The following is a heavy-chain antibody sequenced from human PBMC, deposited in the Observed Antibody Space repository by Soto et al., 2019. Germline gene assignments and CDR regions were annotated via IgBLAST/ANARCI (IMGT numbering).Heavy chain of an antibody. CDR2: ISGSGGST. J-gene: IGHJ6*02. D-gene: IGHD2-2*01. V-gene: IGHV3-23*01. CDR1: GFTFSSYA. CDR3: ANPYCSSTSCYHYYYAMDV. Sequence: GGSLRLSCAASGFTFSSYAMSWVRQAPGKGLEWVSAISGSGGSTVYADSVKGRFTISRDNSKNTLYLQMNSLRAEDTAVYYCANPYCSSTSCYHYYYAMDVWGQGTTVTVSS.